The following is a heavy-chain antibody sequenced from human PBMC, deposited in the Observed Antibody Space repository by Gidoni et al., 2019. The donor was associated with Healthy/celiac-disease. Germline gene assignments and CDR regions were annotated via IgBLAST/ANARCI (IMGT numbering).Heavy chain of an antibody. D-gene: IGHD4-17*01. V-gene: IGHV3-30*04. J-gene: IGHJ4*02. CDR1: GFTFSSYA. CDR2: ISYDGSNK. Sequence: QVQLVESGGGVVQPGRSLRLSCAASGFTFSSYAMHWVRQAPGKGLEWVAVISYDGSNKYYADSVKGRFTISRDNSKNTLYLQMNSLRAEDTAVYYCARGWTVTTWFDYWGQGTLVTVSS. CDR3: ARGWTVTTWFDY.